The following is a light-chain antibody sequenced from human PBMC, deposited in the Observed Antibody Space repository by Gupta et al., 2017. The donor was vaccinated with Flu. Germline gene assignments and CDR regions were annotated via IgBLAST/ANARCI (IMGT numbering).Light chain of an antibody. CDR3: IPEASISTLVG. CDR2: NVN. J-gene: IGLJ2*01. CDR1: SCVVGGYKY. Sequence: ITISSTVTSCVVGGYKYVSWYQPPPTKAPNHLIYNVNIRPSGIADRFSASKYGTTASLTITGLQAEAVADYYCIPEASISTLVGFGGGTKLTVL. V-gene: IGLV2-14*03.